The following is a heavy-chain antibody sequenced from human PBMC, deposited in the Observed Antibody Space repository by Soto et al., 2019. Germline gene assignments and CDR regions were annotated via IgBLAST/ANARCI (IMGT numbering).Heavy chain of an antibody. CDR3: ARVQQWLVAWWFDP. CDR2: IIPVFLAA. CDR1: GDTLSNFA. V-gene: IGHV1-69*13. D-gene: IGHD6-19*01. Sequence: VASVKVSCKASGDTLSNFAISWVRQAPGQGLEWMGGIIPVFLAAKYAQKFQGSVTITADESTNTAYMELRNLTSEDTAVYYCARVQQWLVAWWFDPWGQGTLVTVSS. J-gene: IGHJ5*02.